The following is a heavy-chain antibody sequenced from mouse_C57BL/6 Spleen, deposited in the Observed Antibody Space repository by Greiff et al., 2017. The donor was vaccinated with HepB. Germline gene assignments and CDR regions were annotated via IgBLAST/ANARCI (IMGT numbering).Heavy chain of an antibody. V-gene: IGHV1-82*01. CDR1: GYAFSSSW. CDR2: IYPGDGDT. CDR3: AIPLYGNYFDY. Sequence: QVQLQQSGPELVKPGASVKISCKASGYAFSSSWMNWVKQRPGKGLEWIGRIYPGDGDTNYNGKFKGKATLTADKSSSTAYMQLSSLTSEDSAVYFCAIPLYGNYFDYWGQGTTLTVSS. J-gene: IGHJ2*01. D-gene: IGHD2-1*01.